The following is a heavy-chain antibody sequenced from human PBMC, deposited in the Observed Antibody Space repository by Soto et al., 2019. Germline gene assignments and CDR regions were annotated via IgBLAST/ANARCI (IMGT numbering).Heavy chain of an antibody. CDR2: IWYDGSNK. D-gene: IGHD6-19*01. Sequence: QVQLVESGGGVVQPGRSLRLSCAASGFTFSSYGMHWVRQAPGKGLEWVAVIWYDGSNKYYADSVKGRFTISRDNSKNALYLQRNSLRAEDTAVYDCARDGLSSGLVSFDYWGQGTLVTVSS. J-gene: IGHJ4*02. V-gene: IGHV3-33*01. CDR1: GFTFSSYG. CDR3: ARDGLSSGLVSFDY.